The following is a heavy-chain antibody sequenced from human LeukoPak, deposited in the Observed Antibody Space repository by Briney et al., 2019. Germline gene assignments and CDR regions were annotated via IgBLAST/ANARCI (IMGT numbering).Heavy chain of an antibody. CDR3: AREGAQTDYGGIFDY. CDR1: GGTFSSYA. V-gene: IGHV1-69*13. J-gene: IGHJ4*02. Sequence: GASVKVSCKASGGTFSSYAISWVRQAPGQGLEWMGGIIPIFGTANYAQKFQGRVTITADESTSIAYMELSSLRSEDTAVYYCAREGAQTDYGGIFDYWGQGTLVTVSS. CDR2: IIPIFGTA. D-gene: IGHD4-23*01.